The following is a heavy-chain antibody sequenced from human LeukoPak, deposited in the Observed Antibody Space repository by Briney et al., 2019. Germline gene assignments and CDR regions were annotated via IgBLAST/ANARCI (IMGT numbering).Heavy chain of an antibody. Sequence: ASVKVSCKASGYTFTSYGISWVRQAPGQGLEWMGWISAYNGNTNYAQKLQGRVTMTTDTSTSTAYMELSSLRSEDTAVYYCARGIPLRFLEWLSSQFDYWGQGTLVTVSS. V-gene: IGHV1-18*01. D-gene: IGHD3-3*01. CDR2: ISAYNGNT. CDR1: GYTFTSYG. CDR3: ARGIPLRFLEWLSSQFDY. J-gene: IGHJ4*02.